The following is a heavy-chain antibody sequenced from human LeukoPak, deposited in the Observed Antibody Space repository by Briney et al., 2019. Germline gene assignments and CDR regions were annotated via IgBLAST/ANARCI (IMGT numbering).Heavy chain of an antibody. CDR2: IIPIYDLA. D-gene: IGHD3-10*01. J-gene: IGHJ4*02. CDR1: GGSFSSDA. V-gene: IGHV1-69*04. Sequence: SVKVSCKASGGSFSSDAISWVRQAPGQGLEWMGRIIPIYDLADYAQNFQGRVTITADKSTSTAYMELSSLRSEDTAVYYCAKESEDSGSYSPDYWGLGTLVTVS. CDR3: AKESEDSGSYSPDY.